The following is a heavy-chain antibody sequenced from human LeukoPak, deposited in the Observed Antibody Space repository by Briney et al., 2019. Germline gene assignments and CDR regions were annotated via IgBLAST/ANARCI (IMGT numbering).Heavy chain of an antibody. V-gene: IGHV3-23*01. CDR3: ARDPGGYSYGFDY. CDR1: GFTFSDYA. J-gene: IGHJ4*02. CDR2: LSGSGAGT. Sequence: GGSLRLSCAASGFTFSDYALGWVRQAQGRGLEWVATLSGSGAGTYYSDSVQGRFTISRDNSKRTLFLQMNSLRAEDTAFYYCARDPGGYSYGFDYWGQGTLVTVSS. D-gene: IGHD5-18*01.